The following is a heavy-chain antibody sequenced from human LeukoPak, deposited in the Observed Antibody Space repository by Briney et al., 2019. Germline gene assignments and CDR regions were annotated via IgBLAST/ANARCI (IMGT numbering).Heavy chain of an antibody. CDR1: GFTFSSYA. CDR2: ISYDGSNK. D-gene: IGHD1-26*01. V-gene: IGHV3-30*01. CDR3: ARAEEALSGDFDY. J-gene: IGHJ4*02. Sequence: GGSLRLSCAASGFTFSSYAMHWVRQAPGKGLEWVAVISYDGSNKYYADSVKGRFTISRDNSKNTLYLQMNSLGAEDTAVYYCARAEEALSGDFDYWGQGTLVTVSS.